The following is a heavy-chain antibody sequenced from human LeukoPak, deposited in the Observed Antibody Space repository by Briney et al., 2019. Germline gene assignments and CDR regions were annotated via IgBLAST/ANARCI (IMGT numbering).Heavy chain of an antibody. V-gene: IGHV1-3*01. J-gene: IGHJ4*02. CDR2: INAGNGNT. CDR1: GYTFTSYA. Sequence: ASVKVSCKASGYTFTSYAMHWVRQAPGQRLEWMGWINAGNGNTKYSQKFQGRVTITRDTSASTAYMELSSLRSEDTAVYYCARDWAGAGYYFDYWGQGTLVTVSS. CDR3: ARDWAGAGYYFDY. D-gene: IGHD1-26*01.